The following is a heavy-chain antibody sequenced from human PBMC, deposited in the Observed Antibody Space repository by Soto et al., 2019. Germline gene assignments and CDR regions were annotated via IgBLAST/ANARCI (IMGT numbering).Heavy chain of an antibody. CDR2: INKDGSDK. Sequence: GGSLRLSCEASGFTLAGYWMSWVRQAPGKGPEWLANINKDGSDKRYLDSVKGRFAISRDNAKNSLYLRMDSLRAEDTAIYYCVRGGGAFDLWGQGTMVTVSS. D-gene: IGHD3-10*01. V-gene: IGHV3-7*04. CDR1: GFTLAGYW. CDR3: VRGGGAFDL. J-gene: IGHJ3*01.